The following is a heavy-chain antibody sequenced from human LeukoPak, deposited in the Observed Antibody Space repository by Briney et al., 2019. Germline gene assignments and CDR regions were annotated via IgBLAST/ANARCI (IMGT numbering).Heavy chain of an antibody. CDR1: GGSISNNKYY. V-gene: IGHV4-39*01. Sequence: NPSQTLLLTCTVSGGSISNNKYYWAWIRQPPGKGLECIGSIYYSGSPYYNPSLKSRVTISVDTSKNQFSLRLSSVTAADTAVYYCATWRTANTGFDYWGQGTPVTVSS. D-gene: IGHD1-1*01. CDR2: IYYSGSP. CDR3: ATWRTANTGFDY. J-gene: IGHJ4*01.